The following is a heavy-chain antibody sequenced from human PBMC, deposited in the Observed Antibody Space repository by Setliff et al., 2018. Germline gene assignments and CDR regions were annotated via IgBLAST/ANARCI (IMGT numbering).Heavy chain of an antibody. CDR2: IGAYNGNT. V-gene: IGHV1-18*01. CDR3: ARGSSSGYYFDY. D-gene: IGHD6-6*01. Sequence: ASVKVSCKASGYTFTSYGVSWVRQAPGQGLEWMGWIGAYNGNTNYAQKLQGRVTMTTDTSTSTAYMELRSLRSDDTAVYFCARGSSSGYYFDYWGQGTLVTVSS. J-gene: IGHJ4*02. CDR1: GYTFTSYG.